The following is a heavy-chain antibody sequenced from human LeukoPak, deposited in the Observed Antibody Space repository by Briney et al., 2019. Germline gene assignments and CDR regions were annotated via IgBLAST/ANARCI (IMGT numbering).Heavy chain of an antibody. Sequence: GGPLRLSCAASGFTLSTYAMSWVRQTPGKGLEWVAATSSSDAGTYHADSVRGRFTISRDNSKNTLYLQMNSLRAEDAAVHFCAKAPVTSCRGAYCYPFDTWGQGTLVTVSS. J-gene: IGHJ4*02. CDR3: AKAPVTSCRGAYCYPFDT. V-gene: IGHV3-23*01. D-gene: IGHD2-21*01. CDR1: GFTLSTYA. CDR2: TSSSDAGT.